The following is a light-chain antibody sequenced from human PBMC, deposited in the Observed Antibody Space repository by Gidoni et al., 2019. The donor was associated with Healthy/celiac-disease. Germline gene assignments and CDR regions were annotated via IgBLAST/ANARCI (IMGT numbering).Light chain of an antibody. CDR1: SSNIGSNY. CDR3: AAWDDSLSGVV. CDR2: RNN. V-gene: IGLV1-47*01. J-gene: IGLJ2*01. Sequence: QSVLTQPPSASGTPGQRVTISCSGRSSNIGSNYVYWYQQLPGPAPKLLIYRNNPRPSGVPDRFSGSKSGTSASLAISGLRSEDEADYYCAAWDDSLSGVVFGGGTKLTVL.